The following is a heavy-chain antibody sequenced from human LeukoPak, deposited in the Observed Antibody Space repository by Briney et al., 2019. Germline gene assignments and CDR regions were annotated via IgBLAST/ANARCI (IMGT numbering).Heavy chain of an antibody. Sequence: PGGSLRLSCAASGFTVSDHYMTWVRQAPGKGLEWVSITCTGGSTYSADSVKGRFTISRDNSKNTLYLQMNSLRAEDTAVYYCARALDYGDYPLGYWGQGTLVTVSS. V-gene: IGHV3-66*01. D-gene: IGHD4-17*01. CDR2: TCTGGST. CDR1: GFTVSDHY. J-gene: IGHJ4*02. CDR3: ARALDYGDYPLGY.